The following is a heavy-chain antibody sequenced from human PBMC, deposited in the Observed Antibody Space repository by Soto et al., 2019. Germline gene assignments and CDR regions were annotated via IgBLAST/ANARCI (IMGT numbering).Heavy chain of an antibody. D-gene: IGHD6-19*01. CDR2: ISAYNGNT. CDR3: ARQIAVAGTASHYGMDV. CDR1: GYTFTSYG. V-gene: IGHV1-18*01. J-gene: IGHJ6*02. Sequence: QVQLVQSGAEVKKPGASVKVSCKASGYTFTSYGISWVRQAPGQGLEWMGWISAYNGNTNYAQKLQGRVTMTTDTATSTAYMERRSLRSDDTAVYYCARQIAVAGTASHYGMDVWGQGTTVTVSS.